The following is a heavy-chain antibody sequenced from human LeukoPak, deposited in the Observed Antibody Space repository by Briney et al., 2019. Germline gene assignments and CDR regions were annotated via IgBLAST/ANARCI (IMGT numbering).Heavy chain of an antibody. V-gene: IGHV3-23*01. CDR1: GFTFSSYG. Sequence: GGSLRLSCAASGFTFSSYGMHWVRQAPGKGLEWVSAISGSGGSTYYADSVKGRFTISRDNSKNTLYLQMNSLRAEDTAVYYCAKDLYDYVWGSYLTGDYWGQGTLVTVSS. CDR3: AKDLYDYVWGSYLTGDY. J-gene: IGHJ4*02. CDR2: ISGSGGST. D-gene: IGHD3-16*02.